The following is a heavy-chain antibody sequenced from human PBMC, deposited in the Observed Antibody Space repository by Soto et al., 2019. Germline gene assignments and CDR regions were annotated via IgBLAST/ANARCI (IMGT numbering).Heavy chain of an antibody. D-gene: IGHD2-15*01. CDR3: AREAGYCSGGSCYSLSHGMDV. J-gene: IGHJ6*02. CDR1: GGSISSYY. Sequence: QVQLQESGPGLVKPSETLSLTCTVSGGSISSYYWSWIRQPPGKGLEWIGYIYYSGSTNYNPSLKSRVTISVDTSKNQFSLKLSSVTAADTAVYYCAREAGYCSGGSCYSLSHGMDVWGQGTTVTVSS. CDR2: IYYSGST. V-gene: IGHV4-59*01.